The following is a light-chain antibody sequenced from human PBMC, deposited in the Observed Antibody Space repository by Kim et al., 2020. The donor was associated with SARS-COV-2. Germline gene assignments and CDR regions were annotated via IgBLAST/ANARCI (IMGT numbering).Light chain of an antibody. CDR1: SSNIGNNY. CDR2: DNN. Sequence: QSVLTQPPSVSAAPGQKFTISCSGSSSNIGNNYVSWYQQLPGIAPKLLIFDNNKRPSGIPDRFSGSKSGTSATLDITGLQTGDEAYYYCGTWDSSLTTVLFGGGTQLTVL. CDR3: GTWDSSLTTVL. J-gene: IGLJ3*02. V-gene: IGLV1-51*01.